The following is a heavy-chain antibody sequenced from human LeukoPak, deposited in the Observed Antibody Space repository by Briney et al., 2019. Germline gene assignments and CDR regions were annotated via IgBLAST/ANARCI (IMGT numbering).Heavy chain of an antibody. Sequence: GGSLRLSCEASGFMFSSYWMNWVRQAPGKGLEWVANIKQGGSEKYYVDSVKGRFSISRDNAKSSLFLQMNSLRADDTAVYYCAMAGYTDGPFDFDYWGQGTLVTVSS. CDR1: GFMFSSYW. CDR3: AMAGYTDGPFDFDY. CDR2: IKQGGSEK. D-gene: IGHD5-18*01. V-gene: IGHV3-7*01. J-gene: IGHJ4*02.